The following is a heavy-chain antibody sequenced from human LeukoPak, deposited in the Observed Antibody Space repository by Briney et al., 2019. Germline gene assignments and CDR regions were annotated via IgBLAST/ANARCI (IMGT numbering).Heavy chain of an antibody. Sequence: HPGGSLRLSCAASGFTFSSYLMHWARQAPWKGLVWVSRINTDGSSTYYADSVKGRFTISRDNAKNTLYLQMNSLRAEDTAVYYCARGGDSGSPPGVYWGQGTLVTVSS. CDR1: GFTFSSYL. V-gene: IGHV3-74*01. D-gene: IGHD1-26*01. CDR3: ARGGDSGSPPGVY. J-gene: IGHJ4*02. CDR2: INTDGSST.